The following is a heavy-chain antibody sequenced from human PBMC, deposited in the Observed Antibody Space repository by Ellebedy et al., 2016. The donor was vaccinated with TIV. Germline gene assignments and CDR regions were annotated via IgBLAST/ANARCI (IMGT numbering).Heavy chain of an antibody. CDR3: ARELGDYNYFDW. CDR1: GFTFSSYS. Sequence: PGGSLRLSCAASGFTFSSYSMNWVRQAPGKGLEWVSSITESSSYVFYGDSVKGRFTISRDNAKNSLFLQMDSLGAEDTAVYYCARELGDYNYFDWWGQGTLVTVSS. V-gene: IGHV3-21*01. J-gene: IGHJ4*02. CDR2: ITESSSYV. D-gene: IGHD4-17*01.